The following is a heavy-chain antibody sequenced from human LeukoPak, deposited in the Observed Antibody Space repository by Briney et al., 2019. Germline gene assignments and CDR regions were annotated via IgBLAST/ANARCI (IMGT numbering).Heavy chain of an antibody. Sequence: SQTLSLTCTVSGGSISSGDYYWSWIRQPPGKGLEWIGYIYYSGSTYYNPSLKSRVTISVDTSKNQFSLKLSSVTAAGTAVYYCARAQVPYCSGGSCYRHSWFDPWGQGTLVTVSS. J-gene: IGHJ5*02. CDR3: ARAQVPYCSGGSCYRHSWFDP. D-gene: IGHD2-15*01. CDR1: GGSISSGDYY. CDR2: IYYSGST. V-gene: IGHV4-30-4*08.